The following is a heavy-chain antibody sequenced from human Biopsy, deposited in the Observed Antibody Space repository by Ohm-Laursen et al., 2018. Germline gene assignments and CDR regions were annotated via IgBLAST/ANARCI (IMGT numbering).Heavy chain of an antibody. V-gene: IGHV4-34*01. J-gene: IGHJ6*02. Sequence: GTLSLTCAVYGESFNGYYWSWIRQTPGKGLEWIGEINHSGRTNYNPSLKSRVTISVETPKNQFSLKVRSVTAADTAVYYCVRGVDYYDPYHYYALDVWGQGTTVTVSS. CDR1: GESFNGYY. D-gene: IGHD3-22*01. CDR3: VRGVDYYDPYHYYALDV. CDR2: INHSGRT.